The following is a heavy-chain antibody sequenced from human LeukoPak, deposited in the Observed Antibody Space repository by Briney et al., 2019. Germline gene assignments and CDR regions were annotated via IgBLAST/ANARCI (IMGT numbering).Heavy chain of an antibody. V-gene: IGHV4-34*01. CDR3: ARPASWTSGAFDI. CDR2: INHSGST. J-gene: IGHJ3*02. CDR1: GGSFSGYY. D-gene: IGHD1-26*01. Sequence: PSETLSLTCAVYGGSFSGYYWSWIRQPPGKGLEWIGEINHSGSTNYNPSLKSRVTISVDTSKNQFSLKLSSVTAADTAVYYCARPASWTSGAFDIWGQGTMVTVSS.